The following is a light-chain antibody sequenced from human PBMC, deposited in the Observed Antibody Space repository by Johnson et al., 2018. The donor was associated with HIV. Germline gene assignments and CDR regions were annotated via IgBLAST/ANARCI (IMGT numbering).Light chain of an antibody. CDR3: GTWDNSLSAGV. Sequence: SVLTQPPSVSAAPGQKVTIPCSGSSSNIGNNYASWYQQVPGTAPKLLIYDTDKRPSGIPDRFSGSKSGTSATLGISGLQTGDEADYYCGTWDNSLSAGVFGSGTKVTVL. J-gene: IGLJ1*01. CDR1: SSNIGNNY. CDR2: DTD. V-gene: IGLV1-51*01.